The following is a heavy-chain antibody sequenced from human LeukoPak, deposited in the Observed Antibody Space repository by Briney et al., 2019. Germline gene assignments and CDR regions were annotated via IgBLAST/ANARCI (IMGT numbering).Heavy chain of an antibody. V-gene: IGHV4-59*01. CDR1: GGPISSYY. J-gene: IGHJ5*02. Sequence: SETLSLTCTVSGGPISSYYWSWIRQPPGKGLEWIGYIYYSGSTNYNPSLKSRVTISVDTSKNQFSLKLSSVTAADTAVYYCARGLEYHYDSSGYPLRWFDPWGQGTLVTVSS. CDR3: ARGLEYHYDSSGYPLRWFDP. CDR2: IYYSGST. D-gene: IGHD3-22*01.